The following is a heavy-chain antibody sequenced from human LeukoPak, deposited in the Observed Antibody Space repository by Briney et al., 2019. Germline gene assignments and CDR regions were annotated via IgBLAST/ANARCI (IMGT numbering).Heavy chain of an antibody. J-gene: IGHJ4*02. V-gene: IGHV3-7*01. D-gene: IGHD6-13*01. Sequence: GGSLRLSCAASGFTFSSYWMSWVRQAPGKGLEWVANINQDGSEKYYVDSVKGRFTISRDNANNSLYLQMNSLRAEDTAVYYCGRGAGNIDYWGQGTLVTVSS. CDR1: GFTFSSYW. CDR2: INQDGSEK. CDR3: GRGAGNIDY.